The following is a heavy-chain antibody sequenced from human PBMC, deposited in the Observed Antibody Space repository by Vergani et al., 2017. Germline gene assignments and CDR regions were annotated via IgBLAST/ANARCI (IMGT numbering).Heavy chain of an antibody. CDR1: GYTFTSYG. CDR2: ISVYNGNT. Sequence: QVQLVQSGAEVKKPGASVKVSCKASGYTFTSYGISWVRQAPGQGLEWMGWISVYNGNTNYAQKLQGRVTMTTDTSTSTAYMELRSLRSDDTAVYYWARVTYSSGWPTDAFDIWGQGTMVTVSS. D-gene: IGHD6-19*01. J-gene: IGHJ3*02. CDR3: ARVTYSSGWPTDAFDI. V-gene: IGHV1-18*04.